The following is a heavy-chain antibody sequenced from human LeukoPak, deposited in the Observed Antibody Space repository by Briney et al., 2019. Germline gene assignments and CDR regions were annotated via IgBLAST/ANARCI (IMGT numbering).Heavy chain of an antibody. CDR2: ISSSGSTI. Sequence: GGSLRLPCAASGLPFSSYEMNWVRQAPGKGLEGVSYISSSGSTIYYADSVKGRFTISRDNAKNSLYLQMNSLRAEDTAVYYCARGGYYFDYWGQGTLVTVSS. V-gene: IGHV3-48*03. CDR3: ARGGYYFDY. CDR1: GLPFSSYE. J-gene: IGHJ4*02.